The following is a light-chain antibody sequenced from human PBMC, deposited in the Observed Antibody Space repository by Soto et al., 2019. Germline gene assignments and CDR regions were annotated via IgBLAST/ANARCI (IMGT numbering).Light chain of an antibody. V-gene: IGKV3-15*01. CDR3: QQYNDWPRT. CDR2: GAS. CDR1: QSVRTS. J-gene: IGKJ1*01. Sequence: EIVMTQSPATLSVSPGERATLSCRARQSVRTSLAWYQHKPGRAPRLLIYGASTRATGIPARFSGSGSGTEFTLTINSLQSEDFAVYYCQQYNDWPRTFGQGTKVEI.